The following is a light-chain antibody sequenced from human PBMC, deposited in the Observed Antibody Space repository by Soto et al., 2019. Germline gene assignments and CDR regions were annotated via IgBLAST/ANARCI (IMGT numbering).Light chain of an antibody. CDR2: RND. J-gene: IGLJ1*01. Sequence: SALTQAPSASGTPGQRVTISCSGSSFNIGSNYVYWYQQLPGTAPKLVIFRNDQRPSGIPDRISGSKSGTSASLAISGLRSEDEADYYCSAWDDSLSGYVFGTGTKVT. V-gene: IGLV1-47*01. CDR3: SAWDDSLSGYV. CDR1: SFNIGSNY.